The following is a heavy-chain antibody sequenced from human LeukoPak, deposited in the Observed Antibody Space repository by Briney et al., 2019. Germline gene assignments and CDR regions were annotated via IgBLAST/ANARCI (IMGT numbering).Heavy chain of an antibody. Sequence: SETLSLTCTVSGGSISSSSYYWGWIRQPPGKGLELIGSIYYSGSTYYNPSLKSRVTISVDRSKNQFSLKLSSVTAADTAVYYCARGSSPLYYYGSGSYYGYWGQGTLVTVSS. V-gene: IGHV4-39*07. D-gene: IGHD3-10*01. CDR3: ARGSSPLYYYGSGSYYGY. CDR1: GGSISSSSYY. J-gene: IGHJ4*02. CDR2: IYYSGST.